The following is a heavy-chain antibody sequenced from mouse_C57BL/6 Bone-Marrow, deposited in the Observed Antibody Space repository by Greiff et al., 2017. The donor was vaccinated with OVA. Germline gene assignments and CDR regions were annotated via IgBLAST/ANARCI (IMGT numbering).Heavy chain of an antibody. V-gene: IGHV1-85*01. CDR1: GYTFTSYD. J-gene: IGHJ4*01. CDR3: ARRRGIYDGYFYAMDY. CDR2: IYPRDGST. Sequence: QVQLQQSGPELVKPGASVKLSCKASGYTFTSYDINWVKPRPGQGLEWIGWIYPRDGSTKYNEKFKGKATLTVDTSSSTAYMELHSLTSEDSAVYFCARRRGIYDGYFYAMDYWGQGTSVTVSS. D-gene: IGHD2-3*01.